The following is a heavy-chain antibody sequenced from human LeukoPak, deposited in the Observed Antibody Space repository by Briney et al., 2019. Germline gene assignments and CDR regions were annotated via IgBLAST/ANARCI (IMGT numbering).Heavy chain of an antibody. J-gene: IGHJ1*01. CDR2: IYYSGST. V-gene: IGHV4-34*01. D-gene: IGHD3-3*01. CDR1: GGSFSGYY. Sequence: PSETLSLTCAVYGGSFSGYYWSWIRQSPGKGLEWIGYIYYSGSTNYNPSLKSRVTISVDTSKNQFSLKLSSVTAADTAVYYCARRSSYSYFQHWGQGTLVTVSS. CDR3: ARRSSYSYFQH.